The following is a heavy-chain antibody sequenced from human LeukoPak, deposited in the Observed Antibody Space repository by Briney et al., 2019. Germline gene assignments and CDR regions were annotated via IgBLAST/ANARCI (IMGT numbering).Heavy chain of an antibody. Sequence: ASVKVSCKASGYTFTGYYMHWVRQAPGQGLEWMGWINPNSGGTNYAQKFQGRVTMTRDTSISTAYMELSRLRSDDTAVYYCARTPLPRYCSGGSCDRDWFDPWGQGTLVTVSS. D-gene: IGHD2-15*01. J-gene: IGHJ5*02. V-gene: IGHV1-2*02. CDR2: INPNSGGT. CDR1: GYTFTGYY. CDR3: ARTPLPRYCSGGSCDRDWFDP.